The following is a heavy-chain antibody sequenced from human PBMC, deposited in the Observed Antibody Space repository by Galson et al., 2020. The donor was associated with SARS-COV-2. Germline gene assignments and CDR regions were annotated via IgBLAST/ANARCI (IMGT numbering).Heavy chain of an antibody. J-gene: IGHJ6*03. CDR1: GYTFNSYA. Sequence: ASVKVSCKASGYTFNSYAMNWVRQAPGQGLEWMGWINTNTGNPTYAQGFTGRFVFSLDTSVSTAYLQISSLKAEDTAVYYCARAEEGIVVVPAAIGRDYYYYMDVWGKGTAVTVSS. CDR2: INTNTGNP. CDR3: ARAEEGIVVVPAAIGRDYYYYMDV. V-gene: IGHV7-4-1*02. D-gene: IGHD2-2*01.